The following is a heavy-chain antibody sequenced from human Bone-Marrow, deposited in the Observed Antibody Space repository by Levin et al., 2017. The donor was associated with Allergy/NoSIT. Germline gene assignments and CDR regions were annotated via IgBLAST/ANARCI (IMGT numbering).Heavy chain of an antibody. CDR2: ISSSSSTI. V-gene: IGHV3-48*02. CDR3: ARDHRVQLSRRYYGMDV. CDR1: GFTFSSYS. J-gene: IGHJ6*02. Sequence: PGGSLRLSCAASGFTFSSYSMNWVRQAPGKGLEWVSYISSSSSTIYYADSVKGRFTISRDNAKNSLYLQMNSLRDEDTAVYYCARDHRVQLSRRYYGMDVWGQGTTVTVSS. D-gene: IGHD5-18*01.